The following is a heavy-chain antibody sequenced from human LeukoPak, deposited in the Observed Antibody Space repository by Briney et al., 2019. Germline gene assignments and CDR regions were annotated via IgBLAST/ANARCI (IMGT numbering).Heavy chain of an antibody. CDR3: ARGNYHAMDV. V-gene: IGHV3-9*01. Sequence: PGGSLRLSCAASGFTFDDYAMHWVRQAPGKGLEWVSGISWNSGSIGYADSVKGRFTISRDNAKNSLYLQMNSLRAEDTALYYCARGNYHAMDVWGQGTTVTVSS. CDR1: GFTFDDYA. CDR2: ISWNSGSI. J-gene: IGHJ6*02.